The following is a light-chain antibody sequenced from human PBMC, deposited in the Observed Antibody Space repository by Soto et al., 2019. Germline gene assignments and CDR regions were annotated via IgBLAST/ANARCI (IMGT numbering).Light chain of an antibody. V-gene: IGLV2-14*01. CDR2: DVS. Sequence: QSALTQPASVSGSPGQSITISCIGTSSDVGGYNYVSWYQQHPGKAPKLMIYDVSNRPSGVSNRFSGSKSGNTASLTISGLQAEDEADYYCSSYTSSSTLYVFGTGTKLTVL. J-gene: IGLJ1*01. CDR1: SSDVGGYNY. CDR3: SSYTSSSTLYV.